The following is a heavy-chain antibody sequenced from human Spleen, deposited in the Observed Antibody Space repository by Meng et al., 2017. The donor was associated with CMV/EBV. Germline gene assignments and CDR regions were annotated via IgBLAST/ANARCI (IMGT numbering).Heavy chain of an antibody. Sequence: SGYSSANYGFSWVRQAPGQALEWMGWIHSFNGDTRYARQVQGRVTLTTDTSTNTAYMELRSLRSDDTAVYFCARALYYDFWSSPYDYWGQGTLVTVSS. CDR2: IHSFNGDT. CDR1: GYSSANYG. J-gene: IGHJ4*02. V-gene: IGHV1-18*01. D-gene: IGHD3/OR15-3a*01. CDR3: ARALYYDFWSSPYDY.